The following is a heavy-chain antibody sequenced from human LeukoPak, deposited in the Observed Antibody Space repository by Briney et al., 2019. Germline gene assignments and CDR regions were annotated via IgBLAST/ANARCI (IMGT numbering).Heavy chain of an antibody. V-gene: IGHV3-21*01. CDR1: GFTFSTYN. Sequence: GGSLRLSCAASGFTFSTYNMNWVRQAPGKGLEWVSSISGSSSYIYYADSVKGRFTISRDNAKNSLYLQMNSLRAEDTAVYDCARDGPSVAGRGYYFDYWGQGTLVTVSS. J-gene: IGHJ4*02. CDR2: ISGSSSYI. CDR3: ARDGPSVAGRGYYFDY. D-gene: IGHD6-19*01.